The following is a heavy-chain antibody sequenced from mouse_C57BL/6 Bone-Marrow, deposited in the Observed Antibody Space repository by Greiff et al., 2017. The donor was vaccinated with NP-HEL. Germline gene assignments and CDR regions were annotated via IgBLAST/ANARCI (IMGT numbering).Heavy chain of an antibody. J-gene: IGHJ4*01. CDR1: GYTFTSYW. Sequence: LVESGAELAKPGASVKLSCKASGYTFTSYWMHWVKQRPGQGLEWIGYINPSRGYTKYNQKFKDKATLTADKSSSTAYMQLSSLTYEDSAVYYCARWRTMVTNAIDYWCQGTSVTVSS. V-gene: IGHV1-7*01. CDR3: ARWRTMVTNAIDY. CDR2: INPSRGYT. D-gene: IGHD2-2*01.